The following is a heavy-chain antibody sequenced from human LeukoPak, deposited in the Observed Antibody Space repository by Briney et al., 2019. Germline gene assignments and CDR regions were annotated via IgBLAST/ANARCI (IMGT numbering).Heavy chain of an antibody. Sequence: SETLSLTCTVSGGSTSSYYWSWIRQPPGKGLEWIGYIYYSGSTNYNPSLKSRVTISVDTSKNQFSLKLSSVTAADTAVYYCARFRDGFLDYWGQGTLVTVSS. CDR1: GGSTSSYY. V-gene: IGHV4-59*01. J-gene: IGHJ4*02. D-gene: IGHD5-24*01. CDR3: ARFRDGFLDY. CDR2: IYYSGST.